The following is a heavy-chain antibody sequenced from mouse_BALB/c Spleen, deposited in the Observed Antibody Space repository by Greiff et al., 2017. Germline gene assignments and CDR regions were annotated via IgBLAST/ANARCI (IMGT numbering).Heavy chain of an antibody. J-gene: IGHJ2*01. CDR1: GYTFTSYD. CDR2: IYPGDGST. CDR3: ARRNDGYLYYFDY. Sequence: QVQLQQSGPELVKPGASVKISCKASGYTFTSYDINWVKQRPGQGLEWIGWIYPGDGSTKYNEKFKGKATLTADKSSSTAYMQLSSLTSENSAVYFCARRNDGYLYYFDYWGQGTTLTVSS. D-gene: IGHD2-3*01. V-gene: IGHV1S56*01.